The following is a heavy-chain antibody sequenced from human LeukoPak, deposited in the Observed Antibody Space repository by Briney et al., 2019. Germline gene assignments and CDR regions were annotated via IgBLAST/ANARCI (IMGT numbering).Heavy chain of an antibody. CDR1: GFTFNSYA. CDR2: ISASGGTT. V-gene: IGHV3-23*01. J-gene: IGHJ4*02. Sequence: GGSLRLSRAASGFTFNSYAMSWVRQAPGKGLEWVSAISASGGTTYYADSVKGRFTISRDNSENTLFLQMNSLRAEDMAVYYCAKGPVNNFGYWGQGTLVTVSS. D-gene: IGHD4-11*01. CDR3: AKGPVNNFGY.